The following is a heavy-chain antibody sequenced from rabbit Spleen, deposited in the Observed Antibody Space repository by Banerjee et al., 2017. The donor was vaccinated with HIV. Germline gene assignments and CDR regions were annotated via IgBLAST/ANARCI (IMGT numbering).Heavy chain of an antibody. V-gene: IGHV1S47*01. Sequence: QEQLEETGGGLVQPGGSLTLSCKSSGFDFSSYSMSWVRQAPGKGLEWIGIIYTGDGSTDYASWVNGRFTISSDNAQNTVDLQMNSLTAADTATYFCARDRGSGWDDALDPWGQGTLVTVS. D-gene: IGHD4-1*01. CDR2: IYTGDGST. CDR1: GFDFSSYS. CDR3: ARDRGSGWDDALDP. J-gene: IGHJ2*01.